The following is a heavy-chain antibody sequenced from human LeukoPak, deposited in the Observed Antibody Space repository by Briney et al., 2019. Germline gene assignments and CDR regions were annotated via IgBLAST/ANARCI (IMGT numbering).Heavy chain of an antibody. D-gene: IGHD5-18*01. CDR2: ISGSGGST. CDR3: ATGGYSYGLDY. J-gene: IGHJ4*02. V-gene: IGHV3-23*01. CDR1: GFTFSSYA. Sequence: GGSLRLSCAASGFTFSSYAMSWVRQAPGKGLEWVSAISGSGGSTYYADSVKGRITISRDNSKNTLYLQMNSLRAEDTAVYYCATGGYSYGLDYWGQGTLVTVSS.